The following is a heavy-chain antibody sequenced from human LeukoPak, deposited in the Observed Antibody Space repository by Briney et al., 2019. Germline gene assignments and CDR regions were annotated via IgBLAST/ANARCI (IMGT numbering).Heavy chain of an antibody. CDR1: GGSFSVYY. CDR3: ARMGRDGYNYGGY. CDR2: INHSGST. V-gene: IGHV4-34*01. Sequence: PSETLSLTCAVYGGSFSVYYWSWIRQPPGKGLEWIGEINHSGSTNYNPSLKSRVTISVDTSKNQFSLKLSSVTAADTDVYYCARMGRDGYNYGGYWGQGTLVTVSS. J-gene: IGHJ4*02. D-gene: IGHD5-24*01.